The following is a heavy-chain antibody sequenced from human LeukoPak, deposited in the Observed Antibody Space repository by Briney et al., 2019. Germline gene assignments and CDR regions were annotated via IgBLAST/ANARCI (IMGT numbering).Heavy chain of an antibody. CDR3: ARVYSSARWDRFDP. CDR1: GFTFSSYW. V-gene: IGHV3-7*04. Sequence: PGGSLRLSCAASGFTFSSYWMSWVRQAPGKGLEWVANIKQDGSEKYYVDSVKGRFTISRDNAKNSLYLQMNSLRAEDTAVYYCARVYSSARWDRFDPWGQGTLVTVSS. J-gene: IGHJ5*02. D-gene: IGHD6-25*01. CDR2: IKQDGSEK.